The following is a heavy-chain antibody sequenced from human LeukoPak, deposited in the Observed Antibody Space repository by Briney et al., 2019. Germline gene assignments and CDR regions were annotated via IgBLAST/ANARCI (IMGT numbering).Heavy chain of an antibody. CDR2: IIPIFGTA. J-gene: IGHJ4*02. CDR3: ARSGSYYYYFDY. V-gene: IGHV1-69*13. D-gene: IGHD1-26*01. CDR1: GGTFSSYA. Sequence: SVKVSCKASGGTFSSYAISWVRQAPGQGLEWMGGIIPIFGTANYAQKFQGRVTITADESTSTAYMELSSLRSEDTAVYYCARSGSYYYYFDYWGQGTLVTVSS.